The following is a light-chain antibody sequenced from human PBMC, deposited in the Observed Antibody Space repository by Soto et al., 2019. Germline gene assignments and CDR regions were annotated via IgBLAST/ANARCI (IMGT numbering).Light chain of an antibody. CDR1: QSLLHSDGRTY. J-gene: IGKJ2*01. Sequence: IVMTQTPLSLSVTPGQPASLSCRSSQSLLHSDGRTYLFWYLEKPGQPPQLLIHEVSNRFSGVPDRFSGSGSGPDFTLKISRVEAGDVGIYYCMQNKQLPYTFGQGTKLELK. V-gene: IGKV2D-29*01. CDR2: EVS. CDR3: MQNKQLPYT.